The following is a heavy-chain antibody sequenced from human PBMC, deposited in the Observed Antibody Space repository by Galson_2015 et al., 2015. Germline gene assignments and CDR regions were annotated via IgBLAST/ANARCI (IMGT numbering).Heavy chain of an antibody. Sequence: SLRLSCAASGFTFRDYSMNWVRPAPGKGLEWISYVSNGGSTIYYADSVKGRFTISRDNAKNSLYLQMNSLRDEDTAVYYCARDGPGVLRFLDVWGKGTTVTLSS. D-gene: IGHD3-3*01. CDR1: GFTFRDYS. CDR3: ARDGPGVLRFLDV. J-gene: IGHJ6*04. V-gene: IGHV3-48*02. CDR2: VSNGGSTI.